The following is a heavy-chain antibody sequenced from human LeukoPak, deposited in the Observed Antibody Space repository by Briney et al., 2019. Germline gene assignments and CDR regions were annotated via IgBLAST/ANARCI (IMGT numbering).Heavy chain of an antibody. J-gene: IGHJ4*02. V-gene: IGHV3-33*01. D-gene: IGHD3-10*01. CDR1: GFTFSSYG. Sequence: GRSLRLSCAASGFTFSSYGMHWVRQAPGKGLEWVAVIWYDGSNKYYADPVKGRFTISRDNSKNTLYLQMNSLRAEDAAVYYCARQPIPWFGELSFDYWGQGTLVTVSS. CDR2: IWYDGSNK. CDR3: ARQPIPWFGELSFDY.